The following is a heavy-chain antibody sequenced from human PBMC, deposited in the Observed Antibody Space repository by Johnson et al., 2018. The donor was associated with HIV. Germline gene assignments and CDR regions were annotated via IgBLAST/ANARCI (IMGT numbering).Heavy chain of an antibody. Sequence: VQLVESGGGVVQPGRSLRLSCVASGFSFSSFAMHWVRQAPGKGLEWVAVISYDETNDYYADSVKGRFTISRDNPKNTLYLQMNSLRAEDTAVYYCARSKDCSGGSCPDGFYIWGQGTMVIVS. CDR1: GFSFSSFA. D-gene: IGHD2-15*01. V-gene: IGHV3-30*04. CDR2: ISYDETND. CDR3: ARSKDCSGGSCPDGFYI. J-gene: IGHJ3*02.